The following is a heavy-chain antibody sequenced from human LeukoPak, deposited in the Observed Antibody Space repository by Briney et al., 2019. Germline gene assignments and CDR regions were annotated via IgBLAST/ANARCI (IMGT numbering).Heavy chain of an antibody. CDR3: ARQAPVWWLRFTYYYYYMDV. CDR2: IYHSGST. Sequence: PSETLSLTCAASGGSISSSNWWSWVRQPPGKGLEWIGEIYHSGSTNYNPSLKSRVTISVDTSKNQFSLKLSSVTAADTAVYYCARQAPVWWLRFTYYYYYMDVWGKGTTVTISS. J-gene: IGHJ6*03. CDR1: GGSISSSNW. D-gene: IGHD5-12*01. V-gene: IGHV4-4*02.